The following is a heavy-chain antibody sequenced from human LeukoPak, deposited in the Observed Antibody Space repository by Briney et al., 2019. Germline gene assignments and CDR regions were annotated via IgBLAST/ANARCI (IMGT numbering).Heavy chain of an antibody. V-gene: IGHV3-30*03. CDR1: GFTFSSYA. CDR2: ISNDGSRK. CDR3: ARDRAWNYFDY. J-gene: IGHJ4*02. Sequence: GGSLRLPCAASGFTFSSYAMSWVRQAPGKGLEWVAIISNDGSRKYYAHSVEGRFTISRDNSKNTLYLQMDSLRAEDTAVYYCARDRAWNYFDYWGQGTLVTVSS. D-gene: IGHD3-3*01.